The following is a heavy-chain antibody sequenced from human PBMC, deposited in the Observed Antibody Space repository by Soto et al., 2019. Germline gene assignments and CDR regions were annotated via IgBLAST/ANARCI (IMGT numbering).Heavy chain of an antibody. D-gene: IGHD6-13*01. CDR3: AREYSSSWYWEAFDI. CDR1: GGSISSYY. Sequence: SETLSLTCTVSGGSISSYYWSWIRQPPGKGLEWIGYIYYSGSTNYNPSLKSRVTISVDTSKNQFSLKLSSVTAADTAVYYCAREYSSSWYWEAFDIWGQGTMVTVSS. CDR2: IYYSGST. V-gene: IGHV4-59*01. J-gene: IGHJ3*02.